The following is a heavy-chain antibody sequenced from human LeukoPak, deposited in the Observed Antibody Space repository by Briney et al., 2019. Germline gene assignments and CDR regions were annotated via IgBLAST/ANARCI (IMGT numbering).Heavy chain of an antibody. J-gene: IGHJ4*02. CDR1: GYTFTSYR. CDR3: ARDIITMVRGVIDN. V-gene: IGHV1-18*01. CDR2: ISAYNGNT. Sequence: ASVKVSCKASGYTFTSYRISWVRQAPGQGLEWMGWISAYNGNTNYAQKLQGRVTMTTDTSPSTAYMELRSLRSDDTAVYYCARDIITMVRGVIDNWGQGTLVTVSS. D-gene: IGHD3-10*01.